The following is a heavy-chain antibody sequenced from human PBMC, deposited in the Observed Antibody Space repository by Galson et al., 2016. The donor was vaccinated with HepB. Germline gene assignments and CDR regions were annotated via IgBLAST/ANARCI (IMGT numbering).Heavy chain of an antibody. J-gene: IGHJ4*02. V-gene: IGHV4-4*02. D-gene: IGHD3-22*01. CDR1: GGSISSSNW. CDR2: IFHSGST. CDR3: ARVGYFDRSCFYLDY. Sequence: SETLSLTCAVSGGSISSSNWWTWVRQPPGKGLEWIGEIFHSGSTEYIPSLKSRVTISIDKSKSQFSLNLTSVTAADTAIYYCARVGYFDRSCFYLDYWGQGKLVTVSS.